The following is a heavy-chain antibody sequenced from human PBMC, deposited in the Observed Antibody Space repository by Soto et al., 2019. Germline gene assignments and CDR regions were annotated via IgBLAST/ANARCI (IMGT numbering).Heavy chain of an antibody. V-gene: IGHV3-30*18. Sequence: QVQLVESGGGVVQPGRSLSLSCAASGFTFSRFGMHWVRQAPGKGLEWVAVISYDGSNRFYADSVKGRFTISRDNSKNTLYLQMNSLRPEDTAVYYCAKDLYGSETYTYYCGMDVWGQGTTVTVSS. CDR3: AKDLYGSETYTYYCGMDV. J-gene: IGHJ6*02. CDR1: GFTFSRFG. D-gene: IGHD3-10*01. CDR2: ISYDGSNR.